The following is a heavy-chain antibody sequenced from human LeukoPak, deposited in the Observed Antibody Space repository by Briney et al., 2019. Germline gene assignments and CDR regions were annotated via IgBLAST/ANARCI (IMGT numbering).Heavy chain of an antibody. Sequence: SETLSLTCTVSGGSISTSSYYWGWIRQPPGKGLEWIGTIYYSGSTYYNPSLQSRATISVDTSKNQFSLKLTSVTAADAAVYYCARGGYIYGLDYWGQGTLVIVSS. D-gene: IGHD5-18*01. CDR3: ARGGYIYGLDY. CDR1: GGSISTSSYY. J-gene: IGHJ4*02. CDR2: IYYSGST. V-gene: IGHV4-39*01.